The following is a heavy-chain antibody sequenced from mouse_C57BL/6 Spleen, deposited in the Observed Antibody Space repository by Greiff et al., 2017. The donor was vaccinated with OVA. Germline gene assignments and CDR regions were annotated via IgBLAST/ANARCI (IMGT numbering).Heavy chain of an antibody. D-gene: IGHD2-2*01. J-gene: IGHJ1*03. V-gene: IGHV5-16*01. CDR1: GFTFSDYY. CDR2: INYDGSST. CDR3: ARDGYPSYWYFDV. Sequence: EVKLVESEGGLVQPGSSMKLSCTASGFTFSDYYMAWVRQVPEKGLEWVANINYDGSSTYYLDSLKSRFIISRDNAKNTLYLQMSSLTSEDTATYYCARDGYPSYWYFDVWGKGTTVTVSS.